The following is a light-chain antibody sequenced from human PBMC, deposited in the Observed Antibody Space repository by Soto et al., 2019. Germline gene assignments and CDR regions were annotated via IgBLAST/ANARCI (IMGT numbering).Light chain of an antibody. V-gene: IGKV4-1*01. CDR1: QSVLYSSNNKNY. J-gene: IGKJ5*01. Sequence: DIVMTQSPDSLAVSLGERATINCKSSQSVLYSSNNKNYLAWYQQQPGQAPRVVIYGASTRATGIPARFSGSGSGTEFTLTISSLQSEDLAVYFCQTSDKWPLFGQGTRLEI. CDR3: QTSDKWPL. CDR2: GAS.